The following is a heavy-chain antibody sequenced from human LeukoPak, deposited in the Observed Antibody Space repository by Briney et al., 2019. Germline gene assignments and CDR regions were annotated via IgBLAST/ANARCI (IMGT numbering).Heavy chain of an antibody. Sequence: PSETLSLTCTVSGSSISSGDYYWSWIRQPPGKGLEWIGYIYYSGSTYYNPSLKSRVTISVDTSKNQFSLKLSSVTAADTAVYYCARASRIAAAGNFDYWGQGTLVTVSS. D-gene: IGHD6-13*01. CDR3: ARASRIAAAGNFDY. V-gene: IGHV4-30-4*08. CDR1: GSSISSGDYY. J-gene: IGHJ4*02. CDR2: IYYSGST.